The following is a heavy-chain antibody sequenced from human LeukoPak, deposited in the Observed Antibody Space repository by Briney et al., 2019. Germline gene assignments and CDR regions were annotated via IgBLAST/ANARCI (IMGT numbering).Heavy chain of an antibody. J-gene: IGHJ4*02. CDR3: ARDNGWSADF. CDR1: GFTFSRHW. Sequence: GGSLRLSCAASGFTFSRHWMYWVRQAPGKGLGWVANIKQDGSAKPYVDSVKGRFTISRDNAKNSLFLQMNSLRVEGTAVYYCARDNGWSADFWGQGTLVTVSS. CDR2: IKQDGSAK. V-gene: IGHV3-7*03. D-gene: IGHD2-15*01.